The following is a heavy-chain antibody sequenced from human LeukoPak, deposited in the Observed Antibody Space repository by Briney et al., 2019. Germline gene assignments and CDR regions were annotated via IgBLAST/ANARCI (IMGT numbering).Heavy chain of an antibody. CDR1: GFTFSNYA. Sequence: GGSLRLSCAASGFTFSNYAMSWVRQAPGKGLEWVSGISGEGGNTYYADSVKGRFTISRDNSKNTLYLQVNSLRAEDTALYYCAKDRIAVAGIDYWGQGTLVTVSS. D-gene: IGHD6-19*01. J-gene: IGHJ4*02. CDR2: ISGEGGNT. V-gene: IGHV3-23*01. CDR3: AKDRIAVAGIDY.